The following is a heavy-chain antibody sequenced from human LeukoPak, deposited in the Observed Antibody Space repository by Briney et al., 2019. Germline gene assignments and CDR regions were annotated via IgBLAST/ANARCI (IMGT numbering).Heavy chain of an antibody. J-gene: IGHJ6*02. D-gene: IGHD3-9*01. V-gene: IGHV3-33*01. CDR3: ARDRIILTSYPNYYGLDV. Sequence: PGGSLRLSYAASGFIFSSYGMHWVHQAPGRGLEWVAVIWYHGNNEEYGDSVKGRFTISRDNSKNPLYLQMNSLRADDSAVYYCARDRIILTSYPNYYGLDVWGQGTTVTVSS. CDR1: GFIFSSYG. CDR2: IWYHGNNE.